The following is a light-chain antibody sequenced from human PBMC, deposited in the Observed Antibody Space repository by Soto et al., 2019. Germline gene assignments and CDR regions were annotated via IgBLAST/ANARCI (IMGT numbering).Light chain of an antibody. V-gene: IGKV3-20*01. CDR1: QSVRSSY. CDR3: HQYGSSPGT. Sequence: EILLTQSPGTLSLSPGERATLSCRASQSVRSSYLAWYQQKPGQAPRLLFFGASIRDTGIPDRFSGSGSGTDFTLTINRLEPEDSAVYYCHQYGSSPGTFGPGTKVDIK. CDR2: GAS. J-gene: IGKJ1*01.